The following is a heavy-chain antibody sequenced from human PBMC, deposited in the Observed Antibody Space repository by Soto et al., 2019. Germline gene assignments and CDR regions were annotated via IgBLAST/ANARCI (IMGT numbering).Heavy chain of an antibody. CDR3: ARGGYGDSHAEYFQH. CDR2: ISYDGSSK. V-gene: IGHV3-30-3*01. J-gene: IGHJ1*01. D-gene: IGHD4-17*01. CDR1: GFTFSNYG. Sequence: QVQLVESGGGVVQPGRSLRLSCAASGFTFSNYGMHWVRQAPGKGLEWGALISYDGSSKDYVDSVKGRFTISRDNSKSTLFLQMNSLRVEDTAVYYCARGGYGDSHAEYFQHWGQGTLVTVSS.